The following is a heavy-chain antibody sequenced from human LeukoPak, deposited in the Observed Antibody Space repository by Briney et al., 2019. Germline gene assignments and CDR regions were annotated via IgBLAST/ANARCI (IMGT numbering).Heavy chain of an antibody. CDR3: ATTTVTNAAYFQH. J-gene: IGHJ1*01. Sequence: PSETLSPTCAVSGGSISSSNWWSWVRQPPGKGLEWIGEIYHSGSTNYNPSLKSRVTISVDKSKNQFSLKLSSVTAADTAVYYCATTTVTNAAYFQHWGQGTLVTVSS. D-gene: IGHD4-17*01. CDR2: IYHSGST. V-gene: IGHV4-4*02. CDR1: GGSISSSNW.